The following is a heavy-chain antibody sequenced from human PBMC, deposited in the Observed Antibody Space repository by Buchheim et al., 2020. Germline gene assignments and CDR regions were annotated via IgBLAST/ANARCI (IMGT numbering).Heavy chain of an antibody. CDR2: IYSGGST. V-gene: IGHV3-53*01. CDR3: ARHFDFGGKTYNWFDP. D-gene: IGHD3-3*01. CDR1: GFNVSSNY. Sequence: EVQLVESGGGLIQPGGSLRLSCAASGFNVSSNYMSWVRQAPGKGLEWVSVIYSGGSTHSADSLKGRFTISRDNSKNTLYLQMNNLRAEDTAVYYCARHFDFGGKTYNWFDPWGQGTL. J-gene: IGHJ5*02.